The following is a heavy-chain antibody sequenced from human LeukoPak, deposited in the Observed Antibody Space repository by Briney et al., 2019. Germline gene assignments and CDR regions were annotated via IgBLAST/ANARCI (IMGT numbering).Heavy chain of an antibody. CDR3: VRNKGGTGYYDYDY. D-gene: IGHD3/OR15-3a*01. J-gene: IGHJ4*02. CDR2: IYSSGSP. Sequence: PSETLSLTCTVSGGSISGYYWSWIRQPPGKGLEWIGYIYSSGSPNYTPSLKSRVTISVDTSKNQFSLNLRSVTAADTAVYYCVRNKGGTGYYDYDYWGQGTLVTVSS. V-gene: IGHV4-59*01. CDR1: GGSISGYY.